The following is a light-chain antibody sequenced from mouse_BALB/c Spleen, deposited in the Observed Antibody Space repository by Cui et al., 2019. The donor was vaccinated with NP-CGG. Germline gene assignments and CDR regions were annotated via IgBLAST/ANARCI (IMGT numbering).Light chain of an antibody. CDR2: GTN. Sequence: QAVVTQESALTTSPGETVTLTCRSSIGAVTTTNYANWVQEKPDHLFTGLIGGTNNRAPGVPARFSGFLIGDKAALTITGAQTEDEAIYFCALWYSNHWVFGGGTKLTVL. CDR1: IGAVTTTNY. J-gene: IGLJ1*01. CDR3: ALWYSNHWV. V-gene: IGLV1*01.